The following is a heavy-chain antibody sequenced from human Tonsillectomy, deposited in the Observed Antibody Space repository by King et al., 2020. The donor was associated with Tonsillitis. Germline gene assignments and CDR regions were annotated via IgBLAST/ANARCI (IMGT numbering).Heavy chain of an antibody. Sequence: VQLVESGGGVVQPGRSLRLSCASSGFTFSDYGMQWVRQAPGKGLEWVAVISHDERNKYYVDSVKGRFTISRDNSNNTLYLQMNRLRIEDTAVYYCAKDGGAYWGQGTQVSVSS. D-gene: IGHD3-16*01. CDR3: AKDGGAY. CDR1: GFTFSDYG. CDR2: ISHDERNK. J-gene: IGHJ4*02. V-gene: IGHV3-30*18.